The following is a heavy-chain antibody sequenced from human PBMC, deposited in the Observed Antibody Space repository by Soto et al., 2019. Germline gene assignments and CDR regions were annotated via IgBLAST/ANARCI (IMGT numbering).Heavy chain of an antibody. Sequence: SETLSLTCAVSGGSISSGGYSWSWIRQPPGKGLEWIGYIYHSGSTYYNPSLKSRVTISVDRSKNQFSLKLSSVTAADTAVYYCASSAENWNYARVSPYYFDYWGQGTLVTVSS. D-gene: IGHD1-7*01. J-gene: IGHJ4*02. V-gene: IGHV4-30-2*01. CDR1: GGSISSGGYS. CDR3: ASSAENWNYARVSPYYFDY. CDR2: IYHSGST.